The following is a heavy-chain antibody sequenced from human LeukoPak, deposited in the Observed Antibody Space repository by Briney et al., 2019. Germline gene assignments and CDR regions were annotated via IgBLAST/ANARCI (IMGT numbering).Heavy chain of an antibody. CDR3: ARDQGRYELSFDY. CDR1: GFTFSDYY. D-gene: IGHD1-1*01. V-gene: IGHV3-11*01. Sequence: GGSLRLSCAASGFTFSDYYMSWIRQAPGKGLEWVSYITGSGGVIYYADSVKGRFTISRDNAKNSLYLQMNSLRAEDTAVYYCARDQGRYELSFDYWGQGTLVTVSS. J-gene: IGHJ4*02. CDR2: ITGSGGVI.